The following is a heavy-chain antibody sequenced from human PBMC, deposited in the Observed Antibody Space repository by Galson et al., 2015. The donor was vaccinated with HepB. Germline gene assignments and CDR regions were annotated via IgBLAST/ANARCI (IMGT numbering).Heavy chain of an antibody. CDR3: TMDGDYNWFDP. V-gene: IGHV1-8*01. J-gene: IGHJ5*02. D-gene: IGHD2-21*01. Sequence: SVKVSCKASGYTFTGYDINWVRQATGQGLEWMGWMNPNSGNTGYAQKFQGRVTMTRNTSISTAYMELSSLRSEDTAVYYCTMDGDYNWFDPWGQGTLVTVSS. CDR2: MNPNSGNT. CDR1: GYTFTGYD.